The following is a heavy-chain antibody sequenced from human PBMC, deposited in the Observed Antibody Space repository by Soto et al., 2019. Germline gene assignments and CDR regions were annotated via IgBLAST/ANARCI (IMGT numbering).Heavy chain of an antibody. D-gene: IGHD3-10*01. Sequence: GGSLRLSCAASGFTFSSYGMHWVRQAPGKGLEWVAVIWYDGSNKYYADSVKGRFTISRDNSKNTLYLQMNSLRAEDTAVYYCAREGSYYYGSGDQNTPFYYYYYYIDVWGKGTTVTVSS. CDR2: IWYDGSNK. CDR1: GFTFSSYG. CDR3: AREGSYYYGSGDQNTPFYYYYYYIDV. V-gene: IGHV3-33*01. J-gene: IGHJ6*03.